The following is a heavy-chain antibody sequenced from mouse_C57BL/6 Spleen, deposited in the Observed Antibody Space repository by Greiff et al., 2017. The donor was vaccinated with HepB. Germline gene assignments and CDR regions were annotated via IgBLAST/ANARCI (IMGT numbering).Heavy chain of an antibody. CDR1: GYAFSSSW. Sequence: QVQMQQSGPELVKPGASVKISCKASGYAFSSSWMHWVKPRPGKGLEWIGRIYPGDGDTNYNGKFKGKATLTADKSSSTAYLQLSSLTSEDSAVYFCARWSDDGYYCYAMDDWGQGTSVTVSS. J-gene: IGHJ4*01. D-gene: IGHD2-3*01. CDR2: IYPGDGDT. CDR3: ARWSDDGYYCYAMDD. V-gene: IGHV1-82*01.